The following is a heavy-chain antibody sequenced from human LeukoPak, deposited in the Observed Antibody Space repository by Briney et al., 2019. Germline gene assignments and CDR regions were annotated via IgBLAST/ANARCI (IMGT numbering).Heavy chain of an antibody. Sequence: ASVKVSCKASGYTFTDYHIYWMRQAPGQGLEWMGWNNPNSGGTNYAQKFQGRVTMTRDTSTNTACMELSRLRSDDTAVYFCARVRAIAATGTGARYFQDWGQGTLVTVSS. V-gene: IGHV1-2*02. J-gene: IGHJ1*01. CDR1: GYTFTDYH. CDR2: NNPNSGGT. D-gene: IGHD1-1*01. CDR3: ARVRAIAATGTGARYFQD.